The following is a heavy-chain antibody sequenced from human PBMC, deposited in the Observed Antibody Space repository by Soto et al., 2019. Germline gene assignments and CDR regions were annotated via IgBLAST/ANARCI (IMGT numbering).Heavy chain of an antibody. V-gene: IGHV4-59*01. J-gene: IGHJ4*02. CDR1: GGSISSYF. Sequence: SETLSLTCTVSGGSISSYFYIWVRQPPGKGLEWIGSVYYTGTTDYNPSLKSRVTISVDTSKTQFSLNLRSVTAADTAVYYCARGLAAVPRAFDYWGRGTLVTV. CDR3: ARGLAAVPRAFDY. CDR2: VYYTGTT. D-gene: IGHD6-13*01.